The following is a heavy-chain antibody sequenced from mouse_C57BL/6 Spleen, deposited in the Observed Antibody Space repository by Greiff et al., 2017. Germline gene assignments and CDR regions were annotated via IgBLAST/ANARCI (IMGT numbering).Heavy chain of an antibody. CDR3: ARRAYYSNYPYYAMDY. CDR1: GFTFSDYG. J-gene: IGHJ4*01. V-gene: IGHV5-17*01. Sequence: EVHLVESGGGLVKPGGSLTLSCAASGFTFSDYGMHWVRQAPEKGLEWVAYISSGSSTIYYADTVKGRFTISRDNAKNTLFLQMTSLRSEDTAMYYCARRAYYSNYPYYAMDYWGQGTSVTVSS. CDR2: ISSGSSTI. D-gene: IGHD2-5*01.